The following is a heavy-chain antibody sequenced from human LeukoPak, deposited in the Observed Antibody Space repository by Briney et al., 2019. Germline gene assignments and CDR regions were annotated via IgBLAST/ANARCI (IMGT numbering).Heavy chain of an antibody. CDR2: ISGSGGST. J-gene: IGHJ4*02. D-gene: IGHD3-9*01. V-gene: IGHV3-23*01. Sequence: PGGSLRLSCAASGFTFSSYAMSWVRQAPGKGLEWVSAISGSGGSTYYADSVKGRFTISRDNSKNTLYLQMNSLRAEDTAVYYCARNYDILTGLYYFDYWGQGTLVTVSS. CDR3: ARNYDILTGLYYFDY. CDR1: GFTFSSYA.